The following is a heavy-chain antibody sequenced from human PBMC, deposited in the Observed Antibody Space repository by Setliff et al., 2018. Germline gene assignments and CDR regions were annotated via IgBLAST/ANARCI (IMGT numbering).Heavy chain of an antibody. D-gene: IGHD2-8*01. CDR2: IGAYTGNT. CDR3: SRLVRYCTTTTCQSVPGAEV. J-gene: IGHJ4*02. CDR1: GYTLINYG. Sequence: GASVKVSCKASGYTLINYGISWVRQAPGQGLEWMGWIGAYTGNTNYAQKFQGRVTMTTDTSTSTAYMELRSLRSVDTAVYYCSRLVRYCTTTTCQSVPGAEVWGQGTLVTAPQ. V-gene: IGHV1-18*01.